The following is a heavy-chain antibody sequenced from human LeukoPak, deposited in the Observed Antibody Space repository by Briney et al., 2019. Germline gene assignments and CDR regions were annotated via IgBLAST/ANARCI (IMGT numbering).Heavy chain of an antibody. CDR2: IRSKALGATT. D-gene: IGHD6-19*01. Sequence: PGGSLRLSCAASGFTFSSYVMNWVRQPPGKGLEWVGFIRSKALGATTEYAASVKDRFIVSRDDSKSIAYLQMNSLKTEDTAVYYCSRSITGSGWKYYFDFWGQGTLVTVSS. J-gene: IGHJ4*02. CDR1: GFTFSSYV. CDR3: SRSITGSGWKYYFDF. V-gene: IGHV3-49*04.